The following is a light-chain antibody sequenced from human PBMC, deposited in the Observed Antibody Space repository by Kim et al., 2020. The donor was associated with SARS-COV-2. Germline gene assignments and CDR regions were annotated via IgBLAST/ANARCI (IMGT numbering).Light chain of an antibody. CDR1: QSVNSSY. J-gene: IGKJ2*01. CDR3: QLYGTART. Sequence: EIVLTQSPGTPSLSPGERATLSCRATQSVNSSYIAWYQQTPGQAPRVLIYGASSRATGIPDRFSGSGSGTDFTLTISRLEPEDFAVYFCQLYGTARTFGQGTKL. CDR2: GAS. V-gene: IGKV3-20*01.